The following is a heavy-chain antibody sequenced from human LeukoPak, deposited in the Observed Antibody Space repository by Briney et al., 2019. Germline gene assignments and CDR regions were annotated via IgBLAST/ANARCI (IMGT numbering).Heavy chain of an antibody. CDR1: GFTFSNFA. CDR2: ISSKMGGT. V-gene: IGHV3-23*01. CDR3: AKMVHTEQWLVPFDY. Sequence: PGGSLRLSCAASGFTFSNFAMNWVRQAPGKGLEWVSNISSKMGGTYYADSVKGRLTISRDNSKNTVYMQMNSLRAEDTAVYYCAKMVHTEQWLVPFDYLGQGTLVAVSS. J-gene: IGHJ4*02. D-gene: IGHD6-19*01.